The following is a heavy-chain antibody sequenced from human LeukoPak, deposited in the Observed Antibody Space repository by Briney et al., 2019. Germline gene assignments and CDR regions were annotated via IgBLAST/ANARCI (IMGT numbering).Heavy chain of an antibody. Sequence: PSETLSLTCAVYGGSFGGYYWSWIRQPPGKGLEWIGEINHSGSTNYNPSLKSRVTISVDTSKNQFSLRLSSVTAADTAVYYCARHSPSVTSIDFWGHGTLVTDSS. CDR3: ARHSPSVTSIDF. CDR1: GGSFGGYY. CDR2: INHSGST. J-gene: IGHJ4*01. D-gene: IGHD4-17*01. V-gene: IGHV4-34*01.